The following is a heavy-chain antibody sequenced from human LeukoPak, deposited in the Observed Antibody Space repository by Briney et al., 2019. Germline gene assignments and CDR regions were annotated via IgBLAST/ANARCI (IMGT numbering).Heavy chain of an antibody. V-gene: IGHV3-30*02. CDR1: GFTFSSYG. Sequence: GGSLRLSCAASGFTFSSYGMHWVRQAPGKGLEWVAFIRYDGSNKYYADSVKGRFTISRDNSKNTLYLQMNRLRAEDTAVYYCARGDSNNYWYFDLWGRGTLVTVSS. J-gene: IGHJ2*01. CDR3: ARGDSNNYWYFDL. CDR2: IRYDGSNK. D-gene: IGHD4-11*01.